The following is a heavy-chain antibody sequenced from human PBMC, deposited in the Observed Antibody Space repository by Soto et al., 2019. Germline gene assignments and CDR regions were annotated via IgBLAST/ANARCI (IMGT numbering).Heavy chain of an antibody. CDR1: GYTFTHYG. D-gene: IGHD2-15*01. J-gene: IGHJ2*01. V-gene: IGHV1-18*01. Sequence: QVQLVQSGAEVKKPGASVKVSCKASGYTFTHYGITWVRQAPGQGLEWMGWINSFSGDTNYPQKLQGRLTMTTHTATHTVYMELRNPRSDDTAVYYCARDLHSGGKYWYFDIWGRGTLVTVSS. CDR3: ARDLHSGGKYWYFDI. CDR2: INSFSGDT.